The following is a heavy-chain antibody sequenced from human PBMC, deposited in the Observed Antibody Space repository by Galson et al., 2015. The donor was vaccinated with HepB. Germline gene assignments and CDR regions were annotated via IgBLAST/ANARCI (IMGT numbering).Heavy chain of an antibody. CDR2: ISSSSSYI. J-gene: IGHJ6*02. Sequence: SLRLSCAASGFTFSSYSMNWARQAPGKGLEWVSSISSSSSYIYYADSVKGRFTISRDNAKNSLYLQMNSLRAEDTAVYYCARDGAYYYDSSGYNRDSYYYGMDVWGQGTTVTVSS. V-gene: IGHV3-21*01. CDR1: GFTFSSYS. D-gene: IGHD3-22*01. CDR3: ARDGAYYYDSSGYNRDSYYYGMDV.